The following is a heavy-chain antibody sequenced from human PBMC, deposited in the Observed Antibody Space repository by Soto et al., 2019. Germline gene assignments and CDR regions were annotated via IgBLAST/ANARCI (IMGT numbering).Heavy chain of an antibody. Sequence: SETLSLTCTVSGGSISSYYWSWIRQPPGKGLEWIGDIYYSGSTNYNPSLKSRVTISVDTSKNQFSLKLSSVTAADTAVYYCARNAEDTAMPQRDYYYYYMDVWGKGTTVTVSS. CDR1: GGSISSYY. D-gene: IGHD5-18*01. V-gene: IGHV4-59*01. CDR2: IYYSGST. CDR3: ARNAEDTAMPQRDYYYYYMDV. J-gene: IGHJ6*03.